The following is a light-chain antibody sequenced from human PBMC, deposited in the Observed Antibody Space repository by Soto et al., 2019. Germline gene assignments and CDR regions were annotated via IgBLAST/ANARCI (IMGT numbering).Light chain of an antibody. V-gene: IGKV3-20*01. CDR1: RNVASNY. CDR2: VAS. J-gene: IGKJ1*01. CDR3: QQYGSLSWT. Sequence: EIVLTQSPGTLSLSPGERATLSCRASRNVASNYLAWYQQKPAQAPRIIIFVASGRATGIPDRFSGSGSGTDFTLTISRLEPEDFAVYYCQQYGSLSWTFGQGTKVEIK.